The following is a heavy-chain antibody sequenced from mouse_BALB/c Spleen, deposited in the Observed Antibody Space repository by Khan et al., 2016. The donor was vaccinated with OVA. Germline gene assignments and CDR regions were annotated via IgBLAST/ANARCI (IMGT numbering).Heavy chain of an antibody. J-gene: IGHJ2*01. D-gene: IGHD2-3*01. V-gene: IGHV5-17*02. CDR3: ARTGYYYFDY. CDR2: ISSGSNTI. Sequence: EVELVESGGGLVQTGGSRKLSCAVSGFTFSGFGMHWVRQAPEKGLEWVAYISSGSNTIYYADTVKGRFTIYRDNPKNTLFLQMTSRRSEVTAMYYCARTGYYYFDYWGQGTTLTVSS. CDR1: GFTFSGFG.